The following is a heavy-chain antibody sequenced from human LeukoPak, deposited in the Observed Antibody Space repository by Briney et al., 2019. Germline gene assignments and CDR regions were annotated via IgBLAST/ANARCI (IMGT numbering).Heavy chain of an antibody. D-gene: IGHD2-15*01. CDR1: GYTFTSYG. J-gene: IGHJ6*03. CDR3: ARGIPTGYCSGGSCYSNQHYYYYMDV. V-gene: IGHV1-18*01. Sequence: ASVKVSCKASGYTFTSYGINWVRQAPGQGLEWMAWISGYDGNAKYAQKFQGRVTITADESTSTAYMELSSLRSEDTAVYYCARGIPTGYCSGGSCYSNQHYYYYMDVWGKGTTVTISS. CDR2: ISGYDGNA.